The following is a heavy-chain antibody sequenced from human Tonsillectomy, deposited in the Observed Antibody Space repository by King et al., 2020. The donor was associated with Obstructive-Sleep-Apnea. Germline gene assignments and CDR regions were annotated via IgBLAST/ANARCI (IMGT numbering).Heavy chain of an antibody. CDR2: INHRGRT. V-gene: IGHV4-34*01. Sequence: VQLQQWGAGLLKPSENLSLTCAVDGGSFSGYYWSWIRKPPGKGLEWMGAINHRGRTNYNPSPKSRVTISVDTSKNQFSLKLSSVTAADTAVYYCARKGLGYYPFDYWGQGTLVTVSS. CDR3: ARKGLGYYPFDY. J-gene: IGHJ4*02. CDR1: GGSFSGYY. D-gene: IGHD1-26*01.